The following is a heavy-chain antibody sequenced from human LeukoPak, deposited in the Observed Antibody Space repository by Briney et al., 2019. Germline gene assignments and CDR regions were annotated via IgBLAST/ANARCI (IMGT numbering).Heavy chain of an antibody. CDR3: ARGDDYSKTGY. CDR2: IHPSGST. D-gene: IGHD4-11*01. CDR1: GGSLSGHY. J-gene: IGHJ4*02. V-gene: IGHV4-34*01. Sequence: SETLSLTCGVFGGSLSGHYWSWIRRPPGKGLEWIGEIHPSGSTSYNPSLRSRVIMSVDTSKNQFSLKLTSVTAADTAVYYCARGDDYSKTGYWGQGTLVTVSS.